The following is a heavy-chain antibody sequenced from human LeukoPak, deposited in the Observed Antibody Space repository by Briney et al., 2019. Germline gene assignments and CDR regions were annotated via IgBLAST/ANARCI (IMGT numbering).Heavy chain of an antibody. J-gene: IGHJ4*02. Sequence: GGSLRLSCAASGFTFSSYSMNWVRQAPGKGLEWVSHITVSGTAMFYADSVKGRFTISRDNAKNSLYLQMNSLRDEDTAVYYCASSGSYRFDYWGQGTLVTVSS. CDR2: ITVSGTAM. CDR1: GFTFSSYS. CDR3: ASSGSYRFDY. D-gene: IGHD1-26*01. V-gene: IGHV3-48*02.